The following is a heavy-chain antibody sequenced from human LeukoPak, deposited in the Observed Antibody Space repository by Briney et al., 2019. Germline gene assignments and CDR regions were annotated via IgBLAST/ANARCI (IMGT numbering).Heavy chain of an antibody. J-gene: IGHJ4*02. CDR3: ARASAYDFWSGYAPFDY. V-gene: IGHV4-59*01. D-gene: IGHD3-3*01. Sequence: PSETLSLTCTVSGGSISSYYWSWIRRPPGKGLEWIGYIYYSGSTNYNPSLKSRVTISVDTSKNQFSLKLSSVTAADTAVYYCARASAYDFWSGYAPFDYWGQGTLVTVSS. CDR1: GGSISSYY. CDR2: IYYSGST.